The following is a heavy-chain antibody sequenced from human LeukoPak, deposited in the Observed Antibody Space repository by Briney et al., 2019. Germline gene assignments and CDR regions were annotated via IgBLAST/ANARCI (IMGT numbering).Heavy chain of an antibody. CDR2: YSSSSGYI. CDR3: ARHKRYYYDSSGYYYRKSDY. V-gene: IGHV3-21*01. Sequence: GGSLRLSCAASGFTFSGYRMNWVRQIPGKGLECVSSYSSSSGYIFYADSVKGRFTISRDNAKNSLYLEMNSLRAEDTAVYYCARHKRYYYDSSGYYYRKSDYWGQGTLVTVSS. D-gene: IGHD3-22*01. CDR1: GFTFSGYR. J-gene: IGHJ4*02.